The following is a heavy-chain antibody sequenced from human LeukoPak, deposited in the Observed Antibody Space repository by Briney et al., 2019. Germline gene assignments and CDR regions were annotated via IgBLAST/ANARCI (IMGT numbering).Heavy chain of an antibody. CDR2: ISYDGSNK. D-gene: IGHD6-25*01. CDR1: GLTFTNFG. J-gene: IGHJ4*02. Sequence: GGSLRLSCAASGLTFTNFGMHWVRQAPGKGLEWVAVISYDGSNKYYADSVKGRFTISRDNSKNTLYLQMNSLRAEDTAVYYCAKPLYSSGGYFDYWGQGTLVTVSS. V-gene: IGHV3-30*18. CDR3: AKPLYSSGGYFDY.